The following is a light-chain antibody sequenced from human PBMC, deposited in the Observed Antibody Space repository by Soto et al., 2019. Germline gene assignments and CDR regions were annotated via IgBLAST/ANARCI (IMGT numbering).Light chain of an antibody. V-gene: IGLV2-8*01. CDR1: SSDVGGYNY. Sequence: QSALTQPPSASGSPGQSVTISCTGTSSDVGGYNYVSWYQQHPGKAPKLMIYEVSKRPSGVPDRFSGSKSGNTASLTVSGLQAEDEADYDCSSYAGSNKWVVFGGGTELTVL. CDR3: SSYAGSNKWVV. J-gene: IGLJ2*01. CDR2: EVS.